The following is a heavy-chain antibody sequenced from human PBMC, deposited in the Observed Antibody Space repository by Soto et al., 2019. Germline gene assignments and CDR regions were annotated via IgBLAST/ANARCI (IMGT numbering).Heavy chain of an antibody. D-gene: IGHD6-19*01. CDR2: INHNGST. J-gene: IGHJ6*02. Sequence: PSETLSLTCAIYGGSFSNYYWNWIRQPPGKGLVWMGKINHNGSTTHSPYLKSRLTISVDTSKKQFSLKLISVTAADTAVYFGGRGRGYSKGWGSYYSGMDAGAQGTTVTVS. CDR3: GRGRGYSKGWGSYYSGMDA. V-gene: IGHV4-34*01. CDR1: GGSFSNYY.